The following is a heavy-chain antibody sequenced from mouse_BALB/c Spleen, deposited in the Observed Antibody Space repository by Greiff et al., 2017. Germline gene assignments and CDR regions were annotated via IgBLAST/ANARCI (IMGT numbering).Heavy chain of an antibody. CDR2: ISSGGST. V-gene: IGHV5-6-5*01. D-gene: IGHD1-1*01. Sequence: EVMLVESGGGLVKPGGSLKLSCAASGFTFSSYAMSWVRQTPEKRLEWVASISSGGSTYYPDTVKGRFTISRDNAKNTLYLQMSSLKSEDTAMYYCARGYGSSYAMDYWGQGTSVTVSS. CDR3: ARGYGSSYAMDY. J-gene: IGHJ4*01. CDR1: GFTFSSYA.